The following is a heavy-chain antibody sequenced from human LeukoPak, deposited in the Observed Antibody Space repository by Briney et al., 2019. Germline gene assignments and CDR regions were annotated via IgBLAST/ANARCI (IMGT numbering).Heavy chain of an antibody. J-gene: IGHJ5*01. CDR2: IWYDGSNK. D-gene: IGHD3-3*01. CDR3: AKTSRRWRGSDWFDS. Sequence: GGSLRLSCAASGFTFSSYGMHWVRQAPGKGLEWVAVIWYDGSNKYYADSVKGRFTISRDNSKNTLYLQMNSLRADDTAVYYCAKTSRRWRGSDWFDSWGQGTLVSVSS. CDR1: GFTFSSYG. V-gene: IGHV3-33*06.